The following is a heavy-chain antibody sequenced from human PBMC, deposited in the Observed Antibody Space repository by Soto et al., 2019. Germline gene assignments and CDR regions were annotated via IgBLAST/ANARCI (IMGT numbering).Heavy chain of an antibody. CDR1: GFTFSDAW. CDR2: LKSKADGETT. J-gene: IGHJ4*02. V-gene: IGHV3-15*07. D-gene: IGHD3-9*01. Sequence: VKLVESGGGLVKPGGSLRLSCAASGFTFSDAWMNWVRQSPGKGLEWVARLKSKADGETTDYAEPVRGRFSISRDDSQDMLYLQMDSLKTEDTALYYCTTDTSSDWFKAFDYWGQGILVTVSS. CDR3: TTDTSSDWFKAFDY.